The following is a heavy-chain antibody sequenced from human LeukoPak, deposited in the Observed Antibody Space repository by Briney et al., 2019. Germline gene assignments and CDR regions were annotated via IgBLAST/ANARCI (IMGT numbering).Heavy chain of an antibody. CDR3: ARGLEYCTGGVCYGRGSLDY. CDR1: GYTFTSYG. CDR2: ISAYNGNT. J-gene: IGHJ4*02. V-gene: IGHV1-18*01. D-gene: IGHD2-8*02. Sequence: GASVKVSCKASGYTFTSYGISWVRQAPGQGLEWTGWISAYNGNTNYAQKLQGRVTMTTDTSTSTAYMELRSLRSDDTAVYYCARGLEYCTGGVCYGRGSLDYWGQGTLVTVSS.